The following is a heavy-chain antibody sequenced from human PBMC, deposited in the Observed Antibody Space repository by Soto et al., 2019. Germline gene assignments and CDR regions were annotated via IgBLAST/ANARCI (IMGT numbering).Heavy chain of an antibody. CDR1: GFTFSSYG. J-gene: IGHJ6*02. Sequence: GGSLRLSCAASGFTFSSYGMHWVRQAPGKGLEWVAVISYDGSNKYYADSVKGRFTISRDNSKNTLYLQMNSLRAEDTAVYYCAKDRGAAVEYYYGMDVWGQGTTVTVSS. CDR2: ISYDGSNK. D-gene: IGHD6-13*01. CDR3: AKDRGAAVEYYYGMDV. V-gene: IGHV3-30*18.